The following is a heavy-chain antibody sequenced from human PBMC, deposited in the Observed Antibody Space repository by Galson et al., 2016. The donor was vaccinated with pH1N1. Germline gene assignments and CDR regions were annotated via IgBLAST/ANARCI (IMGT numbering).Heavy chain of an antibody. J-gene: IGHJ4*02. V-gene: IGHV3-30*18. D-gene: IGHD1-26*01. CDR1: GFIFSRYG. CDR2: ISSEGRVD. CDR3: AKGGGPYPVTRGRYSFDY. Sequence: SLRLSCAASGFIFSRYGMHWVRQAPGKGLEWAAVISSEGRVDCYADSVRGRFTIFRDNSRNIVYLQMNGLSIEDTGVYYCAKGGGPYPVTRGRYSFDYWGQGTLVTVAS.